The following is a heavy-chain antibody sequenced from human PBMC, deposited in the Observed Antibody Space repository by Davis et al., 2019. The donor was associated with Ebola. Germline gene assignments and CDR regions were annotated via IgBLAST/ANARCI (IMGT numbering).Heavy chain of an antibody. CDR1: GFTFTTFE. Sequence: PGGSLRLSCSASGFTFTTFEMSWVRQAPGKGLEWVAVISYDGSNKYYADSVKGRFTISRDNSKNTLYLQMNSLRAEDTAVYYCARATYGDYYFDYWGQGTLVTVSS. D-gene: IGHD4-17*01. CDR3: ARATYGDYYFDY. V-gene: IGHV3-30-3*01. J-gene: IGHJ4*02. CDR2: ISYDGSNK.